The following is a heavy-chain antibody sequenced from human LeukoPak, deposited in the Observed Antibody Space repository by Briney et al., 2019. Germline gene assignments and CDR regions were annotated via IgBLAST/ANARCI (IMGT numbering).Heavy chain of an antibody. V-gene: IGHV4-39*01. CDR2: IYYSGST. CDR1: GGSISSSSYY. J-gene: IGHJ3*02. D-gene: IGHD1-26*01. Sequence: PSETLSLTCTVSGGSISSSSYYWGWIRQPPGKGLEWIGSIYYSGSTYYNPSLKSRVTISVDTSKNQFSLKLSSVTAADTAVYYCARHGSSQTDAFDIWGQGTMVTVSS. CDR3: ARHGSSQTDAFDI.